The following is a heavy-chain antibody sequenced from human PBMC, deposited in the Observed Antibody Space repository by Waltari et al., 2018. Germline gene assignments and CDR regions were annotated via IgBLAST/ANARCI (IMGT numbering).Heavy chain of an antibody. J-gene: IGHJ6*02. CDR2: ITWDGRST. V-gene: IGHV3-43D*04. CDR1: GFTFDDFA. CDR3: VKEAAGYDSLIANGLDV. D-gene: IGHD3-9*01. Sequence: EVQLEESGGGVVQPGGSLRLSCAASGFTFDDFAMPWVRQAPGKGLEWVSLITWDGRSTYYADSVKGRFAISRDNGKDFLYLQMNSLRPEDTALYYCVKEAAGYDSLIANGLDVWGQGTTVTVFS.